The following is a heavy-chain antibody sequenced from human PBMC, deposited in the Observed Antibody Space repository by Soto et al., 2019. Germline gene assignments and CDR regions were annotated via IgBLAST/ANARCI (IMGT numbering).Heavy chain of an antibody. CDR3: ARHGTRCISTACYYADY. D-gene: IGHD2-21*02. V-gene: IGHV5-51*01. CDR2: IYTDDSDT. CDR1: GYSFTSYW. Sequence: GESLKISCKGSGYSFTSYWIGWVRQMPGKGLEWMGIIYTDDSDTRYSPSFQGQVTISADKSISTAYLQWSSLKASDTAMYFCARHGTRCISTACYYADYWGQGTLVTVSS. J-gene: IGHJ4*02.